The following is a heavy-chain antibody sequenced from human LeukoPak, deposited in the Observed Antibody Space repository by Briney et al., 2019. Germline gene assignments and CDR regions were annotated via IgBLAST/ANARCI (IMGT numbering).Heavy chain of an antibody. CDR3: ARGGTVAIFGVVIPFDP. CDR2: IYSSGST. J-gene: IGHJ5*02. CDR1: GGSISGYY. D-gene: IGHD3-3*01. V-gene: IGHV4-4*07. Sequence: SETLSLTCTVSGGSISGYYWSWIRQPAGKGLEWIGRIYSSGSTNYNPSLKSRATMSVDTSKNQFSLKLSSVTAADTAVYYCARGGTVAIFGVVIPFDPWGQGTLVTVSS.